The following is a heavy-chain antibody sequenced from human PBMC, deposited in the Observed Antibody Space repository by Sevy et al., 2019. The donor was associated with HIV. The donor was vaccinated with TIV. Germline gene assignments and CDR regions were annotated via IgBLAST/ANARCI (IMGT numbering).Heavy chain of an antibody. D-gene: IGHD6-19*01. CDR3: RAGLSVSVDY. J-gene: IGHJ4*02. CDR1: GGTCSSSA. V-gene: IGHV1-69*13. Sequence: ASVKVSCKASGGTCSSSAISWVRQAPGQGLEWMGGIFPIFATANYSQKFQGRLTIPADESTCTAYMELSSLRSDDTAVYNCRAGLSVSVDYWGEGTLVTVSS. CDR2: IFPIFATA.